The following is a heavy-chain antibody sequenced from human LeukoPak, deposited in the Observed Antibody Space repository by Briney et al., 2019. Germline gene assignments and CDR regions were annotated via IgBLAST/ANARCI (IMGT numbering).Heavy chain of an antibody. D-gene: IGHD3-10*01. CDR1: GYTFTSYG. CDR2: ISAYNGNT. V-gene: IGHV1-18*01. J-gene: IGHJ6*03. CDR3: ARSPTLDYYGSGSPIGYMDV. Sequence: GASVKVSCKASGYTFTSYGISWVRQAPGQGLEWMGWISAYNGNTNYAQKLQGRVTMTTDTSTSTAYMELRSLRTDDTAVYYCARSPTLDYYGSGSPIGYMDVWGKGTTVTVSS.